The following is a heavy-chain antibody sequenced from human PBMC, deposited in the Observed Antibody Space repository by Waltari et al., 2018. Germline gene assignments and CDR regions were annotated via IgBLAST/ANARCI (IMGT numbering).Heavy chain of an antibody. D-gene: IGHD3-22*01. CDR1: GFTFNTFE. CDR2: ITSSGNTI. J-gene: IGHJ4*02. CDR3: ARDVYDTSGSLDY. V-gene: IGHV3-48*03. Sequence: AASGFTFNTFEMNWVRQGPGKGLEWLSHITSSGNTIYYADSVKGRFTISRDNAKNSLYLQMNSLRAEDTAVYYCARDVYDTSGSLDYWGQGTLVTVSS.